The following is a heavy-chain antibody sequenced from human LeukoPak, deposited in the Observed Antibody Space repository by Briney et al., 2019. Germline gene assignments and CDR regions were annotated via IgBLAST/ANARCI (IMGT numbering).Heavy chain of an antibody. CDR1: GYTFTSYD. D-gene: IGHD3-10*01. Sequence: ASVKVSCKASGYTFTSYDINWVRPAPGQGLDWMGWMNPTSGHTGYVQKFQGRITMTRDTSVSTAYMELNSLTSEDTAVYYCARSPVGVRKKHDLWGQGTLVIVSS. CDR3: ARSPVGVRKKHDL. V-gene: IGHV1-8*01. CDR2: MNPTSGHT. J-gene: IGHJ5*02.